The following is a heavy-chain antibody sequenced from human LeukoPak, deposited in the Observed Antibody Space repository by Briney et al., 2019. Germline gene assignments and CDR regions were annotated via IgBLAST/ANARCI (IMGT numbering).Heavy chain of an antibody. D-gene: IGHD4-17*01. J-gene: IGHJ4*02. Sequence: GASVKVSCKASGYTFTGYYIHWVRQAPGQGLEWMGRINPNSGGTNYAHTFQGRVTMTRDTSISTAYMELSRLRSEDTAVYYCARDRSVTKRRRWYFGDWGQGTLVTVSS. CDR2: INPNSGGT. V-gene: IGHV1-2*06. CDR1: GYTFTGYY. CDR3: ARDRSVTKRRRWYFGD.